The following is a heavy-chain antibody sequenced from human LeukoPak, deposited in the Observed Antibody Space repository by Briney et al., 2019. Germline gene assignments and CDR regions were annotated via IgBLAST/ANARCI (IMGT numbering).Heavy chain of an antibody. Sequence: GGCLRLSCAASGFTVSSNYMSWVRQAPGKGLEWVSVIYSGGSTYYADSVKGRFTISRDNSKNTLYLQMNSLRAEDTAVYYCARDRRGVNYFDYWGQGTLVTVSS. D-gene: IGHD3-10*01. J-gene: IGHJ4*02. V-gene: IGHV3-66*02. CDR3: ARDRRGVNYFDY. CDR2: IYSGGST. CDR1: GFTVSSNY.